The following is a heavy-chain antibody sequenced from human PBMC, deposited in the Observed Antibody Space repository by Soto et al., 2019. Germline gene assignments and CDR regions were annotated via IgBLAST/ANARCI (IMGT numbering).Heavy chain of an antibody. CDR2: IIPILGIA. J-gene: IGHJ6*02. D-gene: IGHD5-18*01. V-gene: IGHV1-69*02. CDR3: ARAYGYSYGSGYYYGMDV. CDR1: GGTFSSYT. Sequence: QVQLVQSGAEVKKPGSSVKVSCKASGGTFSSYTISWVRQAPGQGLEWMGRIIPILGIANYAQKFQGRVTITADKSTSTAYMELGSLRAEDTAVYYCARAYGYSYGSGYYYGMDVWGQGTTVTVS.